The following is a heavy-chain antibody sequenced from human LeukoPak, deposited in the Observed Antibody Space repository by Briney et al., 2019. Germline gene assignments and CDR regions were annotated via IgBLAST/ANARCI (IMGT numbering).Heavy chain of an antibody. V-gene: IGHV4-31*02. J-gene: IGHJ4*02. CDR3: ARETGPTPITMVRGVVDY. CDR1: GGSISSGGYY. CDR2: IYYSGST. D-gene: IGHD3-10*01. Sequence: PSETLSLTCTVSGGSISSGGYYWSWIRQHPGKGLEWIGYIYYSGSTHYNPSLKSRVTISVDTSKNQFSLKLSSVTAADTAVYYCARETGPTPITMVRGVVDYWGQGTLVTVSS.